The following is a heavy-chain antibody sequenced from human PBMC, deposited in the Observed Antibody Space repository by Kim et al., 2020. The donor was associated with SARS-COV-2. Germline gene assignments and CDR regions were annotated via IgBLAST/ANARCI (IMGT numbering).Heavy chain of an antibody. D-gene: IGHD6-19*01. Sequence: SETLSLTCTVSGGSISSGGYYWSWIRQHPGKGLEWIGYIYYSGSTYYNPSLKSRVTISVDTSKNQFSLKLSSVTAADTAVYYCARGGDSSGWYRRNEIDYWGQGTLVTVSS. CDR1: GGSISSGGYY. CDR3: ARGGDSSGWYRRNEIDY. J-gene: IGHJ4*02. CDR2: IYYSGST. V-gene: IGHV4-31*03.